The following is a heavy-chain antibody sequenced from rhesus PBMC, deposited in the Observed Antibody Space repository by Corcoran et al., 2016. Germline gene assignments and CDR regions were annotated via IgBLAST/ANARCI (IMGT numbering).Heavy chain of an antibody. CDR2: IFSDTGST. V-gene: IGHV4S12*01. Sequence: QVRLQESGPGVVKPSETLSLTCVVSGGSISSGSYFWSWIRQPPGKGLDWIGGIFSDTGSTNYNPSLKSRVTLAGDTSKNQFSLKLTSVTAADAAVYYCARVSRGYFDYWGQGILVTVSS. J-gene: IGHJ4*01. CDR1: GGSISSGSYF. CDR3: ARVSRGYFDY.